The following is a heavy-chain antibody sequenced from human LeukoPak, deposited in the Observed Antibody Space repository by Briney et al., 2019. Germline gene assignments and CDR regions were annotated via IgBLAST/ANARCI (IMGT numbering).Heavy chain of an antibody. CDR1: GYSFTSYW. CDR3: ARGYCSTTICYFSFDY. J-gene: IGHJ4*02. D-gene: IGHD2-2*01. V-gene: IGHV5-51*06. CDR2: IYPGDSDP. Sequence: GESLKISCMGSGYSFTSYWIGWVRPMSGKGLELMGIIYPGDSDPRFSPFFQGQVTILADKSISTAYLQWSSLKASDTAMYYCARGYCSTTICYFSFDYWGQGTLVTVSS.